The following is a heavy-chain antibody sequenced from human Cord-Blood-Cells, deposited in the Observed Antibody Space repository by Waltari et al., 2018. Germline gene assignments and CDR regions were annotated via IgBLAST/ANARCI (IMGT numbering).Heavy chain of an antibody. D-gene: IGHD6-19*01. CDR3: ARDIAVAGTGD. CDR2: INHSGST. Sequence: QVQLQQWGAGLLKPSETLSLTCAVYGGSFSGYYWSWIRQPPGKGLEWIGEINHSGSTNYNPSLKSRVTISVDTSKNQFSLKLSSVTAADTAVYYCARDIAVAGTGDWGQGTLVTVSS. J-gene: IGHJ4*02. CDR1: GGSFSGYY. V-gene: IGHV4-34*01.